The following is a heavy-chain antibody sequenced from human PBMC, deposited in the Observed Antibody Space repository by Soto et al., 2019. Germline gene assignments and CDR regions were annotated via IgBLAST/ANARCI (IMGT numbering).Heavy chain of an antibody. CDR3: VSDRGYGHASVPYS. J-gene: IGHJ4*02. Sequence: QAQLVESGGGVVQPGRSLRLSCAASGFTFSSYGMHWVRQAPGTGLEWVAVISYDGGLQHYADSVKGRFTISRDNSKSRVLLQRNSLRAEDTAVYYGVSDRGYGHASVPYSWGQGTLVSVSS. D-gene: IGHD5-18*01. V-gene: IGHV3-30*13. CDR2: ISYDGGLQ. CDR1: GFTFSSYG.